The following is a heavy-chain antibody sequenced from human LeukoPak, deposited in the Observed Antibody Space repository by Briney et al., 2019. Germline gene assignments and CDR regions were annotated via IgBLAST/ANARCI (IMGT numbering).Heavy chain of an antibody. V-gene: IGHV3-48*01. CDR2: ISSSTI. D-gene: IGHD1-26*01. CDR3: VRDGRIQWELDY. CDR1: GFTFSSYP. J-gene: IGHJ4*02. Sequence: PGGSLRLSCAASGFTFSSYPMNWVRQAPGKGLEWISYISSSTIYYADSVKGRFTISRDNAKNSLSLQMNSLRADDTAVYYCVRDGRIQWELDYWGQGTLVTVSS.